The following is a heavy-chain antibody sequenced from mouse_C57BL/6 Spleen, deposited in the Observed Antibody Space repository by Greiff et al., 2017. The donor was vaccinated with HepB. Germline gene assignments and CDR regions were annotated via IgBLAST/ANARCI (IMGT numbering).Heavy chain of an antibody. CDR3: ASEGRFAY. V-gene: IGHV3-6*01. CDR2: ISYDGSN. J-gene: IGHJ3*01. CDR1: GYSITSGYY. Sequence: EVQLQQSGPGLVKPSQSLSLTCSVTGYSITSGYYWNWIRQFPGNKLEWMGYISYDGSNNYNPSLKNRISITRDTSKNQFFLKLNSVTTEDTATYYCASEGRFAYWGQGTLVTVSA.